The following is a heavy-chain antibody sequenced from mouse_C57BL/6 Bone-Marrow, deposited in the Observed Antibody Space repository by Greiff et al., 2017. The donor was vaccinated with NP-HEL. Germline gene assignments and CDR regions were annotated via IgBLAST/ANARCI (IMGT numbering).Heavy chain of an antibody. CDR2: IHPNSGST. CDR3: AFYDGYYRGAMDY. CDR1: GYTFTSYW. J-gene: IGHJ4*01. D-gene: IGHD2-3*01. V-gene: IGHV1-64*01. Sequence: VKLQQPGAELVKPGASVKLSCKASGYTFTSYWMHWVKQRPGQGLEWIGMIHPNSGSTNYNEKFKSKATLTVDKSSSTAYMQLSSLTSEDSAVYYCAFYDGYYRGAMDYWGQGTSVTVSS.